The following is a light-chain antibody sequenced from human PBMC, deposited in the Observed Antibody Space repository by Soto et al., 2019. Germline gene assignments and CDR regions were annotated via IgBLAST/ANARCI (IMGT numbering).Light chain of an antibody. J-gene: IGKJ5*01. V-gene: IGKV3-20*01. CDR3: QHYGRSPIT. CDR1: QSVNSR. CDR2: GAS. Sequence: EIFLTKSPGTLSLSPWEIATLSWRASQSVNSRLAWYQHKPGQAPSLLISGASSRATGIPDRFSGSGSATDFTLTISRLEPEDFALYYCQHYGRSPITFGQGTRLEI.